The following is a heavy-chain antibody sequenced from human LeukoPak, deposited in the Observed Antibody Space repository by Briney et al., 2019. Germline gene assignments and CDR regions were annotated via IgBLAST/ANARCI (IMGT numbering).Heavy chain of an antibody. V-gene: IGHV4-59*01. CDR1: GGSISSYY. Sequence: SETLSLTCTVSGGSISSYYWSWIRQPPGKGLEWIGYIYYSGSTNYNPSLKSRVTISVDTSKNQFSLKLSSVTAADTAVYYCARDGYSENYFDYWGQGTLVTVSS. CDR2: IYYSGST. J-gene: IGHJ4*02. D-gene: IGHD5-18*01. CDR3: ARDGYSENYFDY.